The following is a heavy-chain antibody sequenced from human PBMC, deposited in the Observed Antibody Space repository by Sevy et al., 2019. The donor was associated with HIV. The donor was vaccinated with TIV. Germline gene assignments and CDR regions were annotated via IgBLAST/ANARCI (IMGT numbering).Heavy chain of an antibody. CDR2: VNPSGGST. V-gene: IGHV1-46*01. Sequence: ASVKVSCKASGYTFTSYYMNWVRQAPGQGLEWMGIVNPSGGSTSYAQKFQGRVTMTRDTSTSTVYMELSRLRSEDTAVYYCARGSGGRSGRFDPWGQGTLVTVSS. D-gene: IGHD2-15*01. J-gene: IGHJ5*02. CDR3: ARGSGGRSGRFDP. CDR1: GYTFTSYY.